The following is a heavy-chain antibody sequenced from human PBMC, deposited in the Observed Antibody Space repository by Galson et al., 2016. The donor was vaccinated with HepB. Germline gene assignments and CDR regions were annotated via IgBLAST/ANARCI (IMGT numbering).Heavy chain of an antibody. CDR1: GFSISSYA. J-gene: IGHJ4*02. D-gene: IGHD3-10*01. CDR2: INVNGETT. Sequence: SLRLSCAASGFSISSYAMRWVRQAPGKGLEWVSSINVNGETTYYADSVKGRFTISRDNSKNTLYLQMDSLRAEDTAVYYCAAKRSDFGELSPLDYWGQGTLVTVSS. V-gene: IGHV3-23*01. CDR3: AAKRSDFGELSPLDY.